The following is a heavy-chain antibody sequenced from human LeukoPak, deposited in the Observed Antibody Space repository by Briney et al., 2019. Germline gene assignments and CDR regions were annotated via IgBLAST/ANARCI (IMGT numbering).Heavy chain of an antibody. CDR2: LIPIFGTA. J-gene: IGHJ5*02. CDR1: GGTFSSYA. CDR3: ARGGPLDDILTGYPNWFDP. D-gene: IGHD3-9*01. Sequence: SVKFSCKGSGGTFSSYAISWVRQAPGQGPESMGGLIPIFGTANYAQKLKGRVTITADKSTRTDYMELSSLRSEDTAVYYCARGGPLDDILTGYPNWFDPWGQGTLVSVSS. V-gene: IGHV1-69*06.